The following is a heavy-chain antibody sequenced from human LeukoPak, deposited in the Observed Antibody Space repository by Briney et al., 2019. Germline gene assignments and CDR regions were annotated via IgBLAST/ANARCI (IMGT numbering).Heavy chain of an antibody. CDR2: IYYSGST. Sequence: PSETLSLTCTVSGGSISSSSYYWGWIRQPPGKGLEWIGSIYYSGSTYYNPSLKSRVTISVDTSKNQFSLKLSSVTAADTAVYYCARVGATTSNGFDPWGQGTLVTVSS. CDR3: ARVGATTSNGFDP. CDR1: GGSISSSSYY. V-gene: IGHV4-39*07. J-gene: IGHJ5*02. D-gene: IGHD1-26*01.